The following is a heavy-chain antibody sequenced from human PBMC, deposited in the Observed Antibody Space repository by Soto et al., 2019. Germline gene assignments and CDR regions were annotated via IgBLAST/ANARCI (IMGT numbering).Heavy chain of an antibody. J-gene: IGHJ5*02. Sequence: SETLSLTCTVSGGSISSSSYYWGWIRQPPGKGLEWIGSIYYSGSTYYNPSLNSRFTISVDTSKNQFSLKLSSVAAADTAVYYCARQRAGVTRPNWFDPWGQGTLVTVSS. CDR3: ARQRAGVTRPNWFDP. D-gene: IGHD4-17*01. CDR2: IYYSGST. CDR1: GGSISSSSYY. V-gene: IGHV4-39*01.